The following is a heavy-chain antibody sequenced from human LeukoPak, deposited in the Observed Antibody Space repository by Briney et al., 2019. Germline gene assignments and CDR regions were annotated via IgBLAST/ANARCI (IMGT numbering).Heavy chain of an antibody. CDR1: GFTFSSYA. CDR2: ISGSGGST. J-gene: IGHJ4*02. CDR3: AKWEGNTRNYYDFWSGYPPAFDY. D-gene: IGHD3-3*01. Sequence: GGSLRLYCAASGFTFSSYAMSWVRQAPGKGLEWVSAISGSGGSTYYADSVKGRFTISRDNSKNTLYLQMNSLRAEDTAVYYCAKWEGNTRNYYDFWSGYPPAFDYWGQGTLVTVSS. V-gene: IGHV3-23*01.